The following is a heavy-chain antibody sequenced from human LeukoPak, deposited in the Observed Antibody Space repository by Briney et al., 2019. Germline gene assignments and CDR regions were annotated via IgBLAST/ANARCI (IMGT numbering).Heavy chain of an antibody. Sequence: SGGSLSLSCAASGFTFYSPAMSWVRQAPGKGLEWVSTISGFGENTYYADSVKGRFTISRDNSKNTVSLQMNSLRAEDTAVYYCAKGGHYSWFDPWGQGTLVIVSS. D-gene: IGHD1-26*01. CDR2: ISGFGENT. CDR1: GFTFYSPA. CDR3: AKGGHYSWFDP. V-gene: IGHV3-23*01. J-gene: IGHJ5*02.